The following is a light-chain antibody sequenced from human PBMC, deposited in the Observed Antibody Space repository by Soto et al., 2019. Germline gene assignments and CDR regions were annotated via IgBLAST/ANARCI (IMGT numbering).Light chain of an antibody. J-gene: IGKJ1*01. CDR1: QSISSW. CDR3: QHYWT. Sequence: DIQMTQSPSTLSASVGDRVTITCRASQSISSWLAWYQQKPGKAPKLLIYDASSLESGVPSRFSGSGSGTEFTLTISSLQPDDFATYYCQHYWTFGQGTKVEIK. CDR2: DAS. V-gene: IGKV1-5*01.